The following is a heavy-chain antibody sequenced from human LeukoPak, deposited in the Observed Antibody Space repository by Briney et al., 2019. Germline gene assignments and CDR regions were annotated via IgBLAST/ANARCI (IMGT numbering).Heavy chain of an antibody. Sequence: SETLSLTCTVSGGSISSNYWNWIRQPPGKGLEWIGYMYYSGSTNYNPSLKSRVTISVDTSKNQFSLKLSSVTAADTAVYYCAGRLRYFDWLFRGYMDVWGKGTTVTISS. D-gene: IGHD3-9*01. CDR3: AGRLRYFDWLFRGYMDV. J-gene: IGHJ6*03. CDR1: GGSISSNY. CDR2: MYYSGST. V-gene: IGHV4-59*01.